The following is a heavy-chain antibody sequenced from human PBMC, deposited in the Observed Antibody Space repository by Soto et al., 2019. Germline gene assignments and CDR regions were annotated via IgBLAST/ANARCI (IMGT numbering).Heavy chain of an antibody. CDR3: ARLVPFREWELHYYFDY. D-gene: IGHD1-26*01. CDR1: GGSISSSSYY. V-gene: IGHV4-39*01. CDR2: IYYSGST. Sequence: QLQLQESGPGLVKPSETLSLTCTVSGGSISSSSYYWGWIRQPPGKGLEWIGRIYYSGSTYYNPSLKSRVTMTVDTTKNQFALKLSSVAAADTAVYYWARLVPFREWELHYYFDYWGHGTLVTVSS. J-gene: IGHJ4*01.